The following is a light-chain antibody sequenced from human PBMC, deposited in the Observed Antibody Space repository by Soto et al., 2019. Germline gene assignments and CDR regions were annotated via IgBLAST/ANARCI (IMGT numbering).Light chain of an antibody. CDR2: DVT. CDR3: SSYTSSSSYV. J-gene: IGLJ1*01. CDR1: SSDVGAYNS. Sequence: QSALTQPASVSGSPGQSIAISCTGTSSDVGAYNSVSWYQQYPGKAPKLMIHDVTNRPSGVSDRFSASKSGNTASLTISGLQAEDEADYYCSSYTSSSSYVFGSGTKVTVL. V-gene: IGLV2-14*01.